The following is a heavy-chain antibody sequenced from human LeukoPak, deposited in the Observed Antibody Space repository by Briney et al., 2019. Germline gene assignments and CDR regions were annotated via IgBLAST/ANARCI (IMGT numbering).Heavy chain of an antibody. D-gene: IGHD3-3*01. J-gene: IGHJ4*02. Sequence: GPSVKVSCKASGSTFTGYYMHWVRQAPGQRLEGMGWINPNSGGTNYAQKFQGRVTMTRDTSISTAYMELSRLRSDDTAVYYCARSYSIMIFGVVRYYFDYWGQGTLVTVSS. CDR2: INPNSGGT. CDR1: GSTFTGYY. CDR3: ARSYSIMIFGVVRYYFDY. V-gene: IGHV1-2*02.